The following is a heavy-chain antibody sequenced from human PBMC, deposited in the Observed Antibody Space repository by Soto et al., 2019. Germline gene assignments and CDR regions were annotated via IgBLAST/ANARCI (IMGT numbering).Heavy chain of an antibody. CDR3: ARQGFGPLHGLVDV. CDR1: GGPLSNYY. V-gene: IGHV4-59*08. Sequence: SETLCLTCTISGGPLSNYYCSWFRQSPGQGLEWIGYMAYSGYRSYNPSLRSRLTISLDTSKNQFSLNLSSVTAADTALYYCARQGFGPLHGLVDVWGQGTTVTVS. D-gene: IGHD3-10*01. CDR2: MAYSGYR. J-gene: IGHJ6*02.